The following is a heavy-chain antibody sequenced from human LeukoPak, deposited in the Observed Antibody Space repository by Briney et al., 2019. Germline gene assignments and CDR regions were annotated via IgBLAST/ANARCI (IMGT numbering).Heavy chain of an antibody. D-gene: IGHD5-24*01. CDR1: GYTFTSHD. J-gene: IGHJ4*02. V-gene: IGHV1-8*01. CDR2: MNPNSGNT. Sequence: ASVKVSCKASGYTFTSHDINWVRQATGQGLEWMGWMNPNSGNTGYAQKFQGRVTMTRNTSISTAYMELSSLRSEDTAVYYCARGGRWLQFCDYWGQGTLVTVSS. CDR3: ARGGRWLQFCDY.